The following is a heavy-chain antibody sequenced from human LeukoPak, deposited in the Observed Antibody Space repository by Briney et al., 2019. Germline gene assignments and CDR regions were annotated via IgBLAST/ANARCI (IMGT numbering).Heavy chain of an antibody. CDR2: ISYDGSNK. CDR1: GFTFSSYA. D-gene: IGHD6-13*01. J-gene: IGHJ4*02. Sequence: GRSLRLSCAASGFTFSSYAMHWVRQAPGKGLEWVAVISYDGSNKYYADSVKGRFTISRDNSKNTLYLQMNSLRAEDTAVYYCARGAAAEKIFDYWGQGTLVTVSS. CDR3: ARGAAAEKIFDY. V-gene: IGHV3-30*14.